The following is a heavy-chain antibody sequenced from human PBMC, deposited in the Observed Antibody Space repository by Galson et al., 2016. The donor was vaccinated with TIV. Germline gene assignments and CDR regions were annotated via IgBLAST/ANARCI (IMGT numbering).Heavy chain of an antibody. CDR3: ARDRIVDATYYYYYGMDV. CDR2: ISDGGNT. Sequence: SLRLSCAASGLSVSINYMTWVRQAPGKGLEWVSLISDGGNTYYPDSVKGRFTISRDNSKNTLYLQMNGLRAEDAGVYYCARDRIVDATYYYYYGMDVWGQGTAVTVSS. D-gene: IGHD1-26*01. J-gene: IGHJ6*02. V-gene: IGHV3-66*02. CDR1: GLSVSINY.